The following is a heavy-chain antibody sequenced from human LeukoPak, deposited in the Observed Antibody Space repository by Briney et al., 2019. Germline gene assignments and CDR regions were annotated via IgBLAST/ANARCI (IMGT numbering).Heavy chain of an antibody. Sequence: SGASLRLSCAASGFSFSNYAMSWVRQVPGKGLEWVSAISGRDDSTYYADSVKGRFTISRDTSKNTLYLLMNSLRAEDTAVYYCAKWGDYDVLTGYYDSDYWGQGTLVTVSS. CDR1: GFSFSNYA. CDR2: ISGRDDST. CDR3: AKWGDYDVLTGYYDSDY. V-gene: IGHV3-23*01. J-gene: IGHJ4*02. D-gene: IGHD3-9*01.